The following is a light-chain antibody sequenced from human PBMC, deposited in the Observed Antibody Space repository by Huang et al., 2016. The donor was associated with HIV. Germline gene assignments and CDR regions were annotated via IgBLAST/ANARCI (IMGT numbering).Light chain of an antibody. CDR1: QSISGW. Sequence: DIQMTQSPSTLFASVGDRVTITCRASQSISGWLAWYQQKPGKAPKLLISDASKVESGVPSRFSGSGSGTEFTLTISSLQPDDVATYYCQQYNSSPYTFGQGTKLEIK. CDR2: DAS. CDR3: QQYNSSPYT. J-gene: IGKJ2*01. V-gene: IGKV1-5*01.